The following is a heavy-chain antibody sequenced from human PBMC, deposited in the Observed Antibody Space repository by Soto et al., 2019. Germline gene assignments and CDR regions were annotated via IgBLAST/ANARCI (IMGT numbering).Heavy chain of an antibody. V-gene: IGHV3-74*01. Sequence: SLRLYCAASGFTFSSYWMHWVRQAPGKGLVWVSRINSDGSSTSYADSVKGRFTISRDNAKNTLYLQMNSLRAEDTAVYYCATAYDILTGLLDYYYYYGMDVWGQGTTVTVSS. D-gene: IGHD3-9*01. CDR3: ATAYDILTGLLDYYYYYGMDV. J-gene: IGHJ6*02. CDR1: GFTFSSYW. CDR2: INSDGSST.